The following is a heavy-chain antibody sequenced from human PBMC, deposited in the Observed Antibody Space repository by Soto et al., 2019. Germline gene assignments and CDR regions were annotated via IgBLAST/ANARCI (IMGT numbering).Heavy chain of an antibody. V-gene: IGHV3-30*18. D-gene: IGHD2-21*02. CDR3: AKSDCGGDCYPTYYFDY. Sequence: GGSLRLSCAASGFTCSSYGMHWVRQAPDKGLEWVAVISYDGSNKYYADSVKGRFTISRDNSKNTLYLQMNSLRAEDTAVYYCAKSDCGGDCYPTYYFDYWGQGTLVTVSP. CDR1: GFTCSSYG. CDR2: ISYDGSNK. J-gene: IGHJ4*02.